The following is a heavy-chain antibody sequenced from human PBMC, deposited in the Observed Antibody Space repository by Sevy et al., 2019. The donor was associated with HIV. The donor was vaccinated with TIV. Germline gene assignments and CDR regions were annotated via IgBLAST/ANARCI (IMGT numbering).Heavy chain of an antibody. V-gene: IGHV3-11*06. J-gene: IGHJ4*02. Sequence: GGSLRLSCAASGFIFSDYYMSWIRQSPGKGLEWVSDISSGTTHRKYADPVKGRFTISRDNAKNSLYLQMNSLTVEDTAVYYCARDRRNYSGQYFDFWGQGTLVTVSS. D-gene: IGHD1-7*01. CDR1: GFIFSDYY. CDR3: ARDRRNYSGQYFDF. CDR2: ISSGTTHR.